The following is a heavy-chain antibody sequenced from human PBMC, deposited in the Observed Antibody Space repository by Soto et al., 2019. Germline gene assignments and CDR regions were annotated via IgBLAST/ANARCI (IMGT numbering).Heavy chain of an antibody. CDR2: IYYSGST. CDR1: GGSISSSSYY. J-gene: IGHJ4*02. CDR3: ARHEVGGYDSRSLDY. D-gene: IGHD5-12*01. Sequence: SETLSITCTVSGGSISSSSYYWGWIRQPPGKGLVWIGSIYYSGSTYYNPSLKSRVTISVVTFMNQFSLKLSSVTAADTSVYYCARHEVGGYDSRSLDYWGQGTLVTVSS. V-gene: IGHV4-39*01.